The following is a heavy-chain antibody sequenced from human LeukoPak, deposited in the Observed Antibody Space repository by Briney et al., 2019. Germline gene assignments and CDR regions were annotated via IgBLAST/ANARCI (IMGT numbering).Heavy chain of an antibody. D-gene: IGHD1-26*01. CDR3: ARENSGSYREFDY. CDR1: GGSTSSYY. J-gene: IGHJ4*02. Sequence: SETLALTCTVSGGSTSSYYWSWIRQPAGKGLEWIGRIYTSGSTNYNASLKSRVSMSVDTSKNQFSLKLSSVTAADTAVFYCARENSGSYREFDYWGQGTLVTVSS. CDR2: IYTSGST. V-gene: IGHV4-4*07.